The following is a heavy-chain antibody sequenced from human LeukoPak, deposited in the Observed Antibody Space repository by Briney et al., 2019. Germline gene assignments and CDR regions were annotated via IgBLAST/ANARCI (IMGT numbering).Heavy chain of an antibody. Sequence: SETLSLTCTVSGGSISSYYWSLIRQPPGKGLEWIGYIYYSGSTDYNPSLKSRVTISVDTSKNQFSLKLSSVTAADTAVYYCARDRRDSSSWYFGAFDIWGQGTMVTVSS. J-gene: IGHJ3*02. CDR3: ARDRRDSSSWYFGAFDI. CDR2: IYYSGST. D-gene: IGHD6-13*01. CDR1: GGSISSYY. V-gene: IGHV4-59*01.